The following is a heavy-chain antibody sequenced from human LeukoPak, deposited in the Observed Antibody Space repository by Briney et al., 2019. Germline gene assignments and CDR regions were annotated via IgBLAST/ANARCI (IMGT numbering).Heavy chain of an antibody. J-gene: IGHJ4*02. V-gene: IGHV3-48*02. Sequence: GGSLRLSCAASGFTFSSYSMNWVRQAPGKGLEWVSYISSSSGTIYYADSVKGRFTISRDNAENSLYLQMNSLRDEGTAVYYCATGTYSSSGYWGQGTLVTVSS. CDR3: ATGTYSSSGY. CDR2: ISSSSGTI. CDR1: GFTFSSYS. D-gene: IGHD6-6*01.